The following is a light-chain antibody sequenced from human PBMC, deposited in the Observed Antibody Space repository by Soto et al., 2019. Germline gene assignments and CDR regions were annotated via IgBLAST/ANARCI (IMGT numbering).Light chain of an antibody. J-gene: IGKJ4*01. CDR3: MQGLQTLT. Sequence: IVMTQSPLSLPVTPGEPASVSYRSSQSLLHSNGNTYLDWYVQKPGQSPQLLISLVFNRASGVPDRFTGSGSGTDFTLKISRVEAEDVGVYYCMQGLQTLTFGGGTKVEIK. V-gene: IGKV2-28*01. CDR2: LVF. CDR1: QSLLHSNGNTY.